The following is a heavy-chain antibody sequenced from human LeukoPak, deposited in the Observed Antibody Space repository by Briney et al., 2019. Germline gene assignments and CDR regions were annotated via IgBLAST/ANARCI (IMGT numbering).Heavy chain of an antibody. Sequence: GASVKVSCKASGYTFTSYDINWVRQATGQGLEWMGWINPNSGGTNYAQKFQGWVTMTRDTSISTAYMELSRLRSDDTAVYYCARVGCSSTSCPFDYWGQGTLVTVSS. J-gene: IGHJ4*02. D-gene: IGHD2-2*01. V-gene: IGHV1-2*04. CDR3: ARVGCSSTSCPFDY. CDR1: GYTFTSYD. CDR2: INPNSGGT.